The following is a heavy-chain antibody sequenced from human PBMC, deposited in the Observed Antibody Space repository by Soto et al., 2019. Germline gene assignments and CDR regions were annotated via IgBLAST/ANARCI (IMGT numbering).Heavy chain of an antibody. CDR2: ISYDGSNK. D-gene: IGHD6-6*01. V-gene: IGHV3-30-3*01. CDR1: GFTFSSYA. Sequence: PGGSLRLSCAASGFTFSSYAMHWVRQAPGKGLEWVAVISYDGSNKYYADSVKGRFTISRDNSKNTLYLQMNSLRAEDTAVYYCVRPEGSSWDYYYYGMDVWGQGTTVTVSS. J-gene: IGHJ6*02. CDR3: VRPEGSSWDYYYYGMDV.